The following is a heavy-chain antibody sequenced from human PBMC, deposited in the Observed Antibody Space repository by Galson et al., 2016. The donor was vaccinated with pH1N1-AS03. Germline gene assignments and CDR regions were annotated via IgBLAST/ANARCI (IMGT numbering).Heavy chain of an antibody. V-gene: IGHV3-33*01. CDR2: IWYDGSNT. CDR1: EFTFSDYG. J-gene: IGHJ6*04. D-gene: IGHD2-2*01. CDR3: ARNKAGYCTSTTCYGLDV. Sequence: SLRLSCAASEFTFSDYGMHWVRQAPGKGLEWVAVIWYDGSNTYYADSVKGRFTISRDSTKNTLYLQMNSLRAEDTAVYYCARNKAGYCTSTTCYGLDVWGKGTTVTVSS.